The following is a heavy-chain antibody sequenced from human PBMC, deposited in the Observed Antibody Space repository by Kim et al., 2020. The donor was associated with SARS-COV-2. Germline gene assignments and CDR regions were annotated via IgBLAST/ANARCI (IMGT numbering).Heavy chain of an antibody. J-gene: IGHJ6*02. V-gene: IGHV3-66*01. Sequence: RFTISRDNSKNTLYLQMNSLRAEDTAVYYCARDPVAGDWNSYYYYYDMDVWGQGTTVTVSS. D-gene: IGHD1-7*01. CDR3: ARDPVAGDWNSYYYYYDMDV.